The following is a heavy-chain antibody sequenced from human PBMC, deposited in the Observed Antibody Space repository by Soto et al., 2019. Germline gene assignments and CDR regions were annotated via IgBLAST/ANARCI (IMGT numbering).Heavy chain of an antibody. CDR1: GETLCIYV. J-gene: IGHJ3*02. V-gene: IGHV3-30*19. CDR2: ISYDGSNK. D-gene: IGHD2-15*01. Sequence: LSCSASGETLCIYVVDVVLKATGKGLEWVAVISYDGSNKYYADSVKGRFTISRDNSKNTLYLQMNSLRAEDTAVYYCARDSTDIVVEVAANPTDAFDIWGQGTMVTVSS. CDR3: ARDSTDIVVEVAANPTDAFDI.